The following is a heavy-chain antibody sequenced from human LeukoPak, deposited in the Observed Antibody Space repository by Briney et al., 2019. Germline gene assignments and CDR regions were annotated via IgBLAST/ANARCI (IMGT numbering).Heavy chain of an antibody. CDR3: AKDWPPSGGFDY. J-gene: IGHJ4*02. CDR2: IRYDGSNK. Sequence: GGSLRLSCAASGFTFSSYSMNWVRQAPGKGLEWVAFIRYDGSNKYYADSVKGRFTISRDNSKNTLYLQMNSLRAEDTAVYYCAKDWPPSGGFDYWGQGTLVTVSS. D-gene: IGHD3-10*01. V-gene: IGHV3-30*02. CDR1: GFTFSSYS.